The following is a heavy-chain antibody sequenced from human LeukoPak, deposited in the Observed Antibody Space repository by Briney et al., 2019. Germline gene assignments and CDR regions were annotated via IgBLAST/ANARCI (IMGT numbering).Heavy chain of an antibody. CDR3: AREVATAHYYYYYYMDV. D-gene: IGHD5-12*01. V-gene: IGHV4-59*01. J-gene: IGHJ6*03. Sequence: SETLSLTCTVSGGSISSYYWSWIRQPPGEGLEWIGYIYYSGSTNYNPSLKSRVTISVDTSKNQFSLKLSSVTAADTAVYYCAREVATAHYYYYYYMDVWGKGTTVTVSS. CDR1: GGSISSYY. CDR2: IYYSGST.